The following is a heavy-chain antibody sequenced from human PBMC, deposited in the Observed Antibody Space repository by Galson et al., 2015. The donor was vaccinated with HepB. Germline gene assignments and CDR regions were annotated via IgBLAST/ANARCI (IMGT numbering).Heavy chain of an antibody. V-gene: IGHV3-21*01. J-gene: IGHJ3*02. Sequence: SLRLSCEASGFTFSSYSMNWVRQAPGKGLEWVSSISGTSWTIYQADSLKGRFTTSRDNTKNSLYLQMSSLRAEDTAVYYCTRDSRRVTDHDPFDIWGQGTMVTVSS. CDR2: ISGTSWTI. CDR1: GFTFSSYS. D-gene: IGHD3-10*01. CDR3: TRDSRRVTDHDPFDI.